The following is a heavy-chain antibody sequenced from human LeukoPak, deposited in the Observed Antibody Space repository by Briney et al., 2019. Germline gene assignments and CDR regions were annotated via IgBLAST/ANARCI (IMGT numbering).Heavy chain of an antibody. Sequence: GGSLRLSCAASGFTFSSYSMNWVRQAPGKGLEWVSSISSSSSYIYYADSVRGRFTISRDNAKNSLYLQMNSLRAEDTAVYYCAREISSWYRTEGRFDPWGQGTLVTVSS. CDR1: GFTFSSYS. CDR2: ISSSSSYI. J-gene: IGHJ5*02. V-gene: IGHV3-21*01. CDR3: AREISSWYRTEGRFDP. D-gene: IGHD6-13*01.